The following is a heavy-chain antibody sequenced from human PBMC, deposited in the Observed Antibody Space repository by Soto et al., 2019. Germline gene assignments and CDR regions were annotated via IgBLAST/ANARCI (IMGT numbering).Heavy chain of an antibody. CDR1: GFTFNDYA. V-gene: IGHV3-30*18. CDR2: VSHDGRNT. Sequence: VQLVESGGGVVQPGRSLRLSYAASGFTFNDYAMHWVRQAPGKGLEWVAVVSHDGRNTHYADSVKGRFTISRDSSKNTVSLEMTSLRAEDTAVYYCAKGGRQWLVTSDFNYWGQGALVTVSS. CDR3: AKGGRQWLVTSDFNY. J-gene: IGHJ4*02. D-gene: IGHD6-19*01.